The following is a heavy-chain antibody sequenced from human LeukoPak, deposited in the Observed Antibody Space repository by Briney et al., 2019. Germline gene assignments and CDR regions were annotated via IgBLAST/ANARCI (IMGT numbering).Heavy chain of an antibody. CDR2: IYSGGGT. Sequence: PGGSLRLSCAASGFTVGSNYMSWVRQAPGKGLEWVSIIYSGGGTFYADSVKGRFTISRDNSKNTLFLQMNSLGAEDTAVYYCARGTDRYYFDYWGQGTLVTVSS. J-gene: IGHJ4*02. D-gene: IGHD3-16*02. V-gene: IGHV3-66*01. CDR3: ARGTDRYYFDY. CDR1: GFTVGSNY.